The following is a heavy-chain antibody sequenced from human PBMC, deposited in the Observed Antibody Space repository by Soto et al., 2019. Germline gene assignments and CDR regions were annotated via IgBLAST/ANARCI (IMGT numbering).Heavy chain of an antibody. CDR2: IYYSGST. J-gene: IGHJ2*01. CDR1: GGSISSYY. Sequence: QVQLQESGPGLVKPSETLSLTCTVSGGSISSYYWSWIRQPPGKGLEWIGYIYYSGSTNYNPSLVSRVTISVDTAKNQFSLKLSSVTAADTAVYYCARTYGDYDSVYWYFDLWGRGTLVTVSS. V-gene: IGHV4-59*01. D-gene: IGHD4-17*01. CDR3: ARTYGDYDSVYWYFDL.